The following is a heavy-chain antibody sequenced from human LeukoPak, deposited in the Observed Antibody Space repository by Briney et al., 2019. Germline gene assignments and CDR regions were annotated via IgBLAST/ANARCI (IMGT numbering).Heavy chain of an antibody. Sequence: ASVKVSCKASGGTFSSYAISWVRQAPGQGLEWMGGIIPIFGTANYAQKFQGRVTITADESTSTAYMELSSLRSEDTAVYYCARADRSGSYFDYWGQGTLVTVSS. V-gene: IGHV1-69*13. J-gene: IGHJ4*02. CDR2: IIPIFGTA. CDR1: GGTFSSYA. CDR3: ARADRSGSYFDY. D-gene: IGHD1-26*01.